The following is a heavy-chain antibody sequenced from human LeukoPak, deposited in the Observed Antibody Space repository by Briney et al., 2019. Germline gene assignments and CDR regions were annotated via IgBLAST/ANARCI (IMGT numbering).Heavy chain of an antibody. CDR1: GYPFTNYY. V-gene: IGHV1-2*02. D-gene: IGHD3-10*01. CDR3: ARMSHYASASYSRFDY. J-gene: IGHJ4*02. CDR2: LHPTSGGT. Sequence: ASVKVSCKGSGYPFTNYYMHWLRQAPGQGLEWIGWLHPTSGGTNYGQKFHDRVTMTRDTSISTAYMELSGLGPDDTAVYYCARMSHYASASYSRFDYWGQGTLVTVSA.